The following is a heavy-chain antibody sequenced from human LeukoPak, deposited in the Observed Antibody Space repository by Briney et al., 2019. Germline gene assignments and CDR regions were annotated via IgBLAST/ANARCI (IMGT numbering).Heavy chain of an antibody. V-gene: IGHV6-1*01. Sequence: SQTLSLTCAISGDSVSSNSAAWNWIRQSPSRGLEWLGRTYYRSKWYNDYAVSVKSRITINPDTSKNQFSLQLNSVTPEDTAVYYCARDGAGFYGSGSYINWFDPWGQGTLVTVSS. CDR3: ARDGAGFYGSGSYINWFDP. CDR1: GDSVSSNSAA. CDR2: TYYRSKWYN. J-gene: IGHJ5*02. D-gene: IGHD3-10*01.